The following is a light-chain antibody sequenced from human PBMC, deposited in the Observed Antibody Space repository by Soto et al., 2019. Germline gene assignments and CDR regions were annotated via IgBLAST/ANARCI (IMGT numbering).Light chain of an antibody. V-gene: IGLV1-51*01. Sequence: QSVLTQPASMSASPGQKVTITCSGSSSNVGNNFVSWYQQLPGTAPKLLIFDNSQRPSGIPDRFFGSKSDTSAPMANTGPQDGDEAVYYCAPWNTKLIAVVFGGGTKLTVL. CDR1: SSNVGNNF. CDR3: APWNTKLIAVV. CDR2: DNS. J-gene: IGLJ2*01.